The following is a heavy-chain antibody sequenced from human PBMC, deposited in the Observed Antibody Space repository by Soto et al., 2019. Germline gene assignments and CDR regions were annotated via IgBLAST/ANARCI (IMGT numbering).Heavy chain of an antibody. CDR2: ISWNSGSI. CDR3: AKAQAMAYYYGMDV. CDR1: GFTFDDYA. V-gene: IGHV3-9*01. J-gene: IGHJ6*02. D-gene: IGHD5-18*01. Sequence: GGSLRLSCAASGFTFDDYAMHWVRQAPGKGLEWVSGISWNSGSIGYADSVKGRFTISRDNAKNSLYLQMNSLRAEDSALYYCAKAQAMAYYYGMDVWGQGTTVTVSS.